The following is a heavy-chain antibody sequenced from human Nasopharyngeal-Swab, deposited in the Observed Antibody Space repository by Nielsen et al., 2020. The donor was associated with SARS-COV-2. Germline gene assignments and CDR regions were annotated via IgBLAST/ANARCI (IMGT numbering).Heavy chain of an antibody. CDR2: ISSSSSYI. Sequence: LSLTCAASGFTFSSYSMNWVRQAPGKGLEWVSSISSSSSYIYYADSVKGRFTISRDNAKNSLYLQMNSLRAEDTAVYYCARVAVAGNPRAPYYYYMDVWGKGTTVTVSS. J-gene: IGHJ6*03. V-gene: IGHV3-21*01. CDR3: ARVAVAGNPRAPYYYYMDV. D-gene: IGHD6-19*01. CDR1: GFTFSSYS.